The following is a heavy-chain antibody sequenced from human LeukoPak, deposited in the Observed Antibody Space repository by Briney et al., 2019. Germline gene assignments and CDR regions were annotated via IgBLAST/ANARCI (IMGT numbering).Heavy chain of an antibody. CDR3: ARQRWLVSSGFDP. J-gene: IGHJ5*02. D-gene: IGHD6-19*01. CDR2: IYTSGST. CDR1: GGSLSSGSYY. Sequence: SETLSLTCTVSGGSLSSGSYYWSWIRQPAGKGLEWIGRIYTSGSTNYNPSLKSRVTISVDTSKNQFSLKLSSVTAADTAVYYCARQRWLVSSGFDPWGQGTLVTVSS. V-gene: IGHV4-61*02.